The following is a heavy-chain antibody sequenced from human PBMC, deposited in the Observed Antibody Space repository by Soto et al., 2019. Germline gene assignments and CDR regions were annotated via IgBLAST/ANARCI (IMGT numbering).Heavy chain of an antibody. D-gene: IGHD2-2*01. CDR1: GGTFSSYA. V-gene: IGHV1-69*01. CDR3: ARSQGSSTSLEIYYYYYYGMDV. J-gene: IGHJ6*02. CDR2: IIPISGTA. Sequence: QVQLVQSGAEVKKPGSSVKVSCKASGGTFSSYAISWVRQAPGQGLEWMGGIIPISGTANYAQKFQGRVTITADEYTSTADMELSSRRAEDTAVYYCARSQGSSTSLEIYYYYYYGMDVWGQGTTVTVSS.